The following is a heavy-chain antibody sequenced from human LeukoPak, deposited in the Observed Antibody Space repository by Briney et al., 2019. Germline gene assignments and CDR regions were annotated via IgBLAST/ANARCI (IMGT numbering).Heavy chain of an antibody. V-gene: IGHV4-59*01. CDR2: IYDSGSA. CDR1: GGSISGYY. Sequence: SETLSLTCAVSGGSISGYYWSWIRQPPGKGLEWIGYIYDSGSANYNPSLKSRVTISVDTSKNQFSLKLNSVTAADTAVYYCARVGGTNFYYYGLDVWGQGTTVTVSS. J-gene: IGHJ6*02. CDR3: ARVGGTNFYYYGLDV. D-gene: IGHD3-3*01.